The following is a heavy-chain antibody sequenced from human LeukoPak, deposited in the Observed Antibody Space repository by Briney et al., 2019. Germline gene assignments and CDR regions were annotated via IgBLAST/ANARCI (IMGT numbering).Heavy chain of an antibody. V-gene: IGHV1-69*13. CDR3: ARDGLPTEYYFDY. Sequence: SVKVSCKASGCTFSSYSMSWVRQARGQRLEWIGGIIPIFGTANYAQKFQGRVTIAADESTSTAYMELSSLRSEDTAVYYCARDGLPTEYYFDYWGQGTLVTVSS. CDR2: IIPIFGTA. CDR1: GCTFSSYS. J-gene: IGHJ4*02. D-gene: IGHD3/OR15-3a*01.